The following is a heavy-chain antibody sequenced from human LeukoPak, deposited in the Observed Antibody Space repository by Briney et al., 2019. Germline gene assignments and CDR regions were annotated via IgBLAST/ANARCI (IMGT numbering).Heavy chain of an antibody. CDR1: GFTFDDYA. CDR2: ISWNSGSI. J-gene: IGHJ4*02. Sequence: GGSLRLSCAASGFTFDDYAMHWVRQAPGKGLEWVSGISWNSGSIGYADSVKGRFTISRDNAKNSLCLQMNSLRAEDTALYYCAKVRVGATSYYFDYWGQGTLVTVSS. V-gene: IGHV3-9*01. D-gene: IGHD1-26*01. CDR3: AKVRVGATSYYFDY.